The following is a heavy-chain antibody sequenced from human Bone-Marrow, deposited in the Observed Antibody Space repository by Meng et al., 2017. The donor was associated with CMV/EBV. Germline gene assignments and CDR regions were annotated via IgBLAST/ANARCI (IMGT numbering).Heavy chain of an antibody. Sequence: GFTFSNAWMSWVRQAPGKGLEWVSHIKNKADGGTIDHAAPVKGRFTISRDDSRNMLYLQMNSLKTEDTAIYYCTIDRGGSDVYAFDIWGQGTMVTVSS. V-gene: IGHV3-15*01. J-gene: IGHJ3*02. D-gene: IGHD6-25*01. CDR3: TIDRGGSDVYAFDI. CDR1: GFTFSNAW. CDR2: IKNKADGGTI.